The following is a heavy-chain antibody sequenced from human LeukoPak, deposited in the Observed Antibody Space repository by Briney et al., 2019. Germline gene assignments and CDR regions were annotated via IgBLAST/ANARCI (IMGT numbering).Heavy chain of an antibody. CDR1: GYTFTGYC. V-gene: IGHV1-2*02. Sequence: GASVKVSCKASGYTFTGYCMHWVRQAPGQGLEWMGWINPNSGGTNYAQKFQGRVTITADESTSTAYMELSSLRSEDTAVYYCARVVLGGLPYYFDYWGQGTLVTVSS. J-gene: IGHJ4*02. D-gene: IGHD1-26*01. CDR2: INPNSGGT. CDR3: ARVVLGGLPYYFDY.